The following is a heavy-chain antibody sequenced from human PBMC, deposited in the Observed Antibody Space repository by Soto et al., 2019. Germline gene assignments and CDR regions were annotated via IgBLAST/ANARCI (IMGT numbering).Heavy chain of an antibody. CDR3: VSPGIAMSGFWLDP. D-gene: IGHD6-13*01. Sequence: GGSLRLSCVDSGFTFSSYAMSWVRQAPEKGLEWVSGISDSGDSTEYADSVKGRFTISRDNSKNTLYLQMNSLRVEDTAIYYCVSPGIAMSGFWLDPWGQGTQVTVSS. CDR2: ISDSGDST. J-gene: IGHJ5*02. CDR1: GFTFSSYA. V-gene: IGHV3-23*01.